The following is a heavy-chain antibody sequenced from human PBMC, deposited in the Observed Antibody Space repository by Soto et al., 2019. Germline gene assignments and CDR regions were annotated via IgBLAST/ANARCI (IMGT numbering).Heavy chain of an antibody. J-gene: IGHJ4*02. CDR1: GGTFSKNT. V-gene: IGHV1-69*13. CDR2: IMPVFGKA. CDR3: ARQFDYDTSGYYYAY. Sequence: SGKVSCKASGGTFSKNTISWVRQAPGQGLEWMGGIMPVFGKANYAQKLQGRVTITADEYTRTAYMELSRLKSEDTAVYYCARQFDYDTSGYYYAYWGQGTLVTVSS. D-gene: IGHD3-22*01.